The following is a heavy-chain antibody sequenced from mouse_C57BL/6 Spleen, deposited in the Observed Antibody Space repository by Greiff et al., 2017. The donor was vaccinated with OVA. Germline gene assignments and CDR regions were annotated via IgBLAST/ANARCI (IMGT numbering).Heavy chain of an antibody. J-gene: IGHJ4*01. CDR1: GYTFTDYE. CDR2: IDPETGGT. CDR3: TRGHYYAMDY. Sequence: QVQLQQSGAELVRPGASVTLSCKASGYTFTDYEMHWVKQTPVHGLEWIGAIDPETGGTAYNQKFKGKAILTADKSSSTAYMELLSLTSEDSAVYDCTRGHYYAMDYWGQGTSVTVSS. V-gene: IGHV1-15*01.